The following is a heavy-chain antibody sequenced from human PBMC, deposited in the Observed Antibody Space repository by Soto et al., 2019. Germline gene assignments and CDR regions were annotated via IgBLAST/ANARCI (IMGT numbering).Heavy chain of an antibody. CDR1: GFTFDYYD. J-gene: IGHJ4*02. V-gene: IGHV3-9*01. D-gene: IGHD3-3*01. CDR3: EEDRDYDFWSGEDY. CDR2: ISWNSGSI. Sequence: GGSLRLSFAASGFTFDYYDMHWVRQAPGKGLEWVSGISWNSGSIGYAYSVKGRFTISRDNAKNSLYLQMTSLRAEHTALYYREEDRDYDFWSGEDYWGQGTLVTVSS.